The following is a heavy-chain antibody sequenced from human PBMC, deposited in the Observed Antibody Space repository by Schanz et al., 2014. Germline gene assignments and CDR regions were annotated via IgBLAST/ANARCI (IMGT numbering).Heavy chain of an antibody. CDR3: ARDSGYCSGGSYFAFDY. V-gene: IGHV3-30-3*01. CDR1: GLTLRSYA. J-gene: IGHJ4*02. Sequence: QAQLVESGGGVVQPGRSLRLSCAAYGLTLRSYAMHWVRQAPGKELEWVAVISNDGSNKYYEDFVKGRFTISRDNSKNTLYLQMNTLRAEDTSVYYCARDSGYCSGGSYFAFDYWGQGTLXTVSS. D-gene: IGHD2-15*01. CDR2: ISNDGSNK.